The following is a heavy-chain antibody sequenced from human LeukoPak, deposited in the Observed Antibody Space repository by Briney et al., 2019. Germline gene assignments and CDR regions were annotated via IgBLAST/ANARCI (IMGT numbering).Heavy chain of an antibody. CDR2: IYYSGST. J-gene: IGHJ2*01. CDR3: ARDRYTVVSWYFDL. D-gene: IGHD4-23*01. CDR1: GGSISSGGYY. V-gene: IGHV4-31*03. Sequence: SETLSLTCTVSGGSISSGGYYWSWIRQHPGKGLEWIGYIYYSGSTYYNPSLKNRVTISVDTSKNQFSLKLSSVTAADTAVYYCARDRYTVVSWYFDLWGRGTLVTVSS.